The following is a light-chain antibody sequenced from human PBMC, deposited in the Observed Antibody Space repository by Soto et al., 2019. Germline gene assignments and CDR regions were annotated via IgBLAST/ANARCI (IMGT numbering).Light chain of an antibody. Sequence: DIQMTQSPSSLSASVGDRVTITCRASQSISSYLNWYQQKPWKAPKLLIYAASSLQSGVPSRFSCSGSGTDFTLTISRLQPEEFASYYCEQSYSTPITYGPGTKVYI. CDR1: QSISSY. V-gene: IGKV1-39*01. CDR2: AAS. CDR3: EQSYSTPIT. J-gene: IGKJ3*01.